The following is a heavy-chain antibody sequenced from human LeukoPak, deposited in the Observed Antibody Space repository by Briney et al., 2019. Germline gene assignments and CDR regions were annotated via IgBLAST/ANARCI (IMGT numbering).Heavy chain of an antibody. CDR1: GFSFSDYA. Sequence: GGSLRLSCAASGFSFSDYAIYWVRQTPGKGLEWVGNIQPDGSEQYPVDSVKGRFTISRDNARNSLFLQMNSLRVEDTAVYYCASQSYARFDPWGQGTLVTVSS. CDR3: ASQSYARFDP. D-gene: IGHD3-16*01. J-gene: IGHJ5*02. V-gene: IGHV3-7*01. CDR2: IQPDGSEQ.